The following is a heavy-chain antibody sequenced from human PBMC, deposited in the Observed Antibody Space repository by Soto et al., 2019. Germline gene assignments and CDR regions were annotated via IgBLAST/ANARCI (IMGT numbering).Heavy chain of an antibody. CDR1: GGSISSYY. CDR2: IYYSGST. CDR3: ARDAGGSGSSKFDP. D-gene: IGHD3-10*01. V-gene: IGHV4-59*01. J-gene: IGHJ5*02. Sequence: QVQLQESGPGLVKPSETLSLTCTVSGGSISSYYWSWIRQTPGKGLEWIGYIYYSGSTSYNPSLTRRVTISVDTSNNEFSLKLSSVTAADTAVYYCARDAGGSGSSKFDPWGQGTLVIVSS.